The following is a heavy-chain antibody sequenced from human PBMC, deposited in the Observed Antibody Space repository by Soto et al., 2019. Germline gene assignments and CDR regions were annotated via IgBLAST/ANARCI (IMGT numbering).Heavy chain of an antibody. CDR1: GGSISSSSYY. J-gene: IGHJ4*02. Sequence: QLQLQESGPGLVKPSETLSLTCTVSGGSISSSSYYWGWIRQPPGKGLEWIGSIYYSGSTYYNPSLKSRVTISVDTSKNQFSLKLSSVTAADTAVYYCARLPLLWFGADHFDYWGQGTLVTVSS. CDR2: IYYSGST. CDR3: ARLPLLWFGADHFDY. D-gene: IGHD3-10*01. V-gene: IGHV4-39*01.